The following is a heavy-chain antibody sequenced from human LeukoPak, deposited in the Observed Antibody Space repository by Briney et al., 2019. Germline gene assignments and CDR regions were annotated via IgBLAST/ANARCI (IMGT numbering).Heavy chain of an antibody. CDR2: IYPGDSDT. Sequence: GESLQISCKGSGYSFTNYWIGWVRPMPGKGLEWMGIIYPGDSDTRYSPSFQGQVTMSTDKSISTAYLQWSSLKASDTAMYFCARGGPNYALDYWGQGTLVTVSS. D-gene: IGHD2-2*01. CDR3: ARGGPNYALDY. J-gene: IGHJ4*02. V-gene: IGHV5-51*01. CDR1: GYSFTNYW.